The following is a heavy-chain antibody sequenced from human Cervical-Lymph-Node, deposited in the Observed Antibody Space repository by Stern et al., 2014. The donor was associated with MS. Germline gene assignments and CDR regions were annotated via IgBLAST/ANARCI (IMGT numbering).Heavy chain of an antibody. CDR3: ARDALAILGTDS. Sequence: QLQLQESGPGLVKPSETLSLTCTVSGGSVSNGLYYWTWIRQPPGKGLEWIGCMSHSGSANYNPSLKSRVTISVDTSKNQYSLKLSSGTAADTAVYYCARDALAILGTDSWGQGTLVTVSS. CDR1: GGSVSNGLYY. V-gene: IGHV4-61*01. CDR2: MSHSGSA. D-gene: IGHD3-3*01. J-gene: IGHJ4*02.